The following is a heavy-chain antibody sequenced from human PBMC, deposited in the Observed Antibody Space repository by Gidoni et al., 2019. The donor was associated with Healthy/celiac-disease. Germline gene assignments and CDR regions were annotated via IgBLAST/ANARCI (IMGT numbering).Heavy chain of an antibody. CDR3: DRVRAIDYGDYGVYV. Sequence: QVQLQESGPGLVKPSQTLSLTCTVSGGSISSGDYYWSWIRQPPGKGLEWTGYSYYSRSTYYNPSLTSRVTISVDTSKNQFSLKLTPVTAADTAVYYCDRVRAIDYGDYGVYVWGQGTLVTVSS. D-gene: IGHD4-17*01. J-gene: IGHJ4*02. V-gene: IGHV4-30-4*01. CDR2: SYYSRST. CDR1: GGSISSGDYY.